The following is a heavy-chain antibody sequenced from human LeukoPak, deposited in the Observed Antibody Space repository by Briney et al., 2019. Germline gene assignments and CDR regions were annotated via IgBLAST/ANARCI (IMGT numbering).Heavy chain of an antibody. D-gene: IGHD3-10*01. J-gene: IGHJ3*02. Sequence: GSLRLSCAASGFTFSSYWMSWVRQAPGKGLEWVANIKQDGSEKYYVDSVKGRFTISRDNAKNSLYLQMNSLRAEDTAVYYCAREDLLLWFGELLNTAFDIWGQGTMVTVSS. CDR2: IKQDGSEK. CDR1: GFTFSSYW. CDR3: AREDLLLWFGELLNTAFDI. V-gene: IGHV3-7*01.